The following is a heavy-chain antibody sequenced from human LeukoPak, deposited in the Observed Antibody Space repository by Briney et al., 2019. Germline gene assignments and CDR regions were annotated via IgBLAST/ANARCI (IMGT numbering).Heavy chain of an antibody. CDR3: ARDEYYYDCSGYSRQFDY. J-gene: IGHJ4*02. Sequence: GGSLRLSCAASGFTFSGFSMSWVRQSPTKGLEWVANIKQDGSERYYVDSVKGRFTISRDNSKNTLYLQMNSLRAEDTAVYYCARDEYYYDCSGYSRQFDYWGQGTLVTVSS. CDR2: IKQDGSER. CDR1: GFTFSGFS. D-gene: IGHD3-22*01. V-gene: IGHV3-7*01.